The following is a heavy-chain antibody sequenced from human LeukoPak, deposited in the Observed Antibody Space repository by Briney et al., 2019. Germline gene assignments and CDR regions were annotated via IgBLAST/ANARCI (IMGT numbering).Heavy chain of an antibody. CDR3: ARSGIGVVIDSTNWFDP. Sequence: SETLSLTCTVSGGSTSSGSYYWSWIRQPAGKGLEWIGRIYTSGSTNYNPSLKSRVTISVDTSKNQFSLKLSSVTAADTAVYYCARSGIGVVIDSTNWFDPWGQGTLVTVSS. V-gene: IGHV4-61*02. J-gene: IGHJ5*02. CDR2: IYTSGST. CDR1: GGSTSSGSYY. D-gene: IGHD3-3*01.